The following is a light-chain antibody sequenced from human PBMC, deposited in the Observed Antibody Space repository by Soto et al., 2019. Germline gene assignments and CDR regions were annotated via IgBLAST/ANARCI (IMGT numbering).Light chain of an antibody. CDR1: QSVGTY. CDR3: QQRNRWPPIFT. CDR2: DAS. J-gene: IGKJ3*01. V-gene: IGKV3-11*01. Sequence: EIVLTQSPATLSLSPRERATLSCRASQSVGTYLAWYQQKPGQAPRLLIYDASNRAAGIPARFSGSGSGTDFTLTISSLEPEDFAVYYCQQRNRWPPIFTFGPGTKVDFK.